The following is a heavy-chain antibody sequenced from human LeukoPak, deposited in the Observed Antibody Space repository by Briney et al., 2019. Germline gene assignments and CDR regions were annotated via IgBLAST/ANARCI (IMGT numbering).Heavy chain of an antibody. CDR3: ARQIVGATFGSLDY. CDR2: IIPILDIP. Sequence: SVKVCCKASGGTFSSYAISWVRQAPGQGVEWMGRIIPILDIPNYAQKFQGRVTITADKSTSTAYMELSSLRSEDTAVYYCARQIVGATFGSLDYWGQGTLVTVSS. V-gene: IGHV1-69*04. D-gene: IGHD1-26*01. CDR1: GGTFSSYA. J-gene: IGHJ4*02.